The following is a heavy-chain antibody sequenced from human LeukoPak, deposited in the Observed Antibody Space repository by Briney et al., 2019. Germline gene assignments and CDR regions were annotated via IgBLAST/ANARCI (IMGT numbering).Heavy chain of an antibody. D-gene: IGHD3-16*01. V-gene: IGHV3-48*04. CDR2: ISVSSRNVI. J-gene: IGHJ3*01. Sequence: GGSLRLSCAASGFTFSSYSMDWVRQAPGKGLEWLSYISVSSRNVIDYADSVKGRFTISRDDAKNSLYLQMNSLRAEDTAVYFCARDFGPRLYAFDVWGQGTMITVSS. CDR3: ARDFGPRLYAFDV. CDR1: GFTFSSYS.